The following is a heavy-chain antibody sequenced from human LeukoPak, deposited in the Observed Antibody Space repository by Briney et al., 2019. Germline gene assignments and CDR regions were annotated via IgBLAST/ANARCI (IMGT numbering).Heavy chain of an antibody. CDR1: GFTFSSYA. D-gene: IGHD5-12*01. J-gene: IGHJ3*02. V-gene: IGHV3-23*01. Sequence: GGSLRLSCAASGFTFSSYAMSWVRQAPGKGLEWVSAISGSGGSTYYADSVKGRFTISRDNSKNTLYLQMNSLRAEDTAVYCCARRSVDRGDAFDIWDQGTMVTVSS. CDR2: ISGSGGST. CDR3: ARRSVDRGDAFDI.